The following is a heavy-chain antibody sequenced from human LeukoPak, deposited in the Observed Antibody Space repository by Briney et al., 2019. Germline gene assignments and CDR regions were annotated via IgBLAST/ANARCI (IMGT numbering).Heavy chain of an antibody. CDR2: IYPGDSDT. CDR3: ARGVYYDSSGYYYPRSYYGMDV. V-gene: IGHV5-51*01. D-gene: IGHD3-22*01. CDR1: GYSFTSYW. J-gene: IGHJ6*02. Sequence: GESLKISCKGSGYSFTSYWIGWVRQMPGKGLEWMGIIYPGDSDTRYSPSFQGQVTISADKSISTAYLQWSSLKASDTAMHYCARGVYYDSSGYYYPRSYYGMDVWGQGTTVTVSS.